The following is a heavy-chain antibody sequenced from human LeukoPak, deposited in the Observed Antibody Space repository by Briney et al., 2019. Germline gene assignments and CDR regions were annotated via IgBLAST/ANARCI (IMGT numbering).Heavy chain of an antibody. CDR3: ARRGRRLHQLLPTDAFDI. CDR1: GYTFTSYD. J-gene: IGHJ3*02. Sequence: ASVKVSCKASGYTFTSYDINWVRQATGQGLEWMGWMNPNSGNTGYAQKFQGRVTMTRNTSISTAYMELSSLRSEDTAVYYCARRGRRLHQLLPTDAFDIWGQGTMVTVSS. CDR2: MNPNSGNT. D-gene: IGHD2-2*01. V-gene: IGHV1-8*01.